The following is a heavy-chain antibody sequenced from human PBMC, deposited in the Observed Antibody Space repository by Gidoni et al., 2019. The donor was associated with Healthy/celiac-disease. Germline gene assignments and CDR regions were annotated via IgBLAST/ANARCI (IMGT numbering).Heavy chain of an antibody. V-gene: IGHV4-34*01. D-gene: IGHD2-15*01. CDR3: ARVRPPCSGGSCYSGAGYYFDY. Sequence: GKGLEWIGEINHSGSTNYNPSLKSRVTISVDTSKNQFSLKLSSVTAADTAVYYCARVRPPCSGGSCYSGAGYYFDYWGQGTLVTVSS. CDR2: INHSGST. J-gene: IGHJ4*02.